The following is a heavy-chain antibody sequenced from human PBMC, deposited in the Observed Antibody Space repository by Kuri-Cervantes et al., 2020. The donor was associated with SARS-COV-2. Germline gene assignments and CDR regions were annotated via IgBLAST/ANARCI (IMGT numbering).Heavy chain of an antibody. CDR1: GFTFSSYA. Sequence: GGSLRLSCAASGFTFSSYAMSWVRQAPGKGLEWVSAISGSGGSTYYADSVKGRFTISRDNSKNTLYLQMNSLRAEDTAVYYCAKVGYYDFWSGYSSYYFDYCGQGTLVVVSS. V-gene: IGHV3-23*01. CDR2: ISGSGGST. CDR3: AKVGYYDFWSGYSSYYFDY. J-gene: IGHJ4*02. D-gene: IGHD3-3*01.